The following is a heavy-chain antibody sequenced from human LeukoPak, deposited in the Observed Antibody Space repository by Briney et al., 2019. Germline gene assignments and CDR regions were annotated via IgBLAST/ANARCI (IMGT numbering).Heavy chain of an antibody. J-gene: IGHJ5*02. CDR2: INPNSGGT. V-gene: IGHV1-2*02. CDR1: GYTFTGYY. D-gene: IGHD6-13*01. Sequence: ASVKVSCKASGYTFTGYYMHWVQQAPGQGLEWMGWINPNSGGTNYAQKFQGRVTMTRDTSISTAYMELSRLRSDDTAVYYCAREGIAAARTRHGWFDPWGQGTLVTVSS. CDR3: AREGIAAARTRHGWFDP.